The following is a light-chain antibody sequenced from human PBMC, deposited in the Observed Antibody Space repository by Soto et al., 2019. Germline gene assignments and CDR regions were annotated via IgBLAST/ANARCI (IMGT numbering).Light chain of an antibody. CDR1: QSVSST. CDR3: QQYKNWPLP. V-gene: IGKV3-15*01. CDR2: GAS. Sequence: EIVMTQSPATLSVSPGGRATLSCRASQSVSSTLAWYQQKPGQAPRLLIYGASTRATGFPARFSGSGSGTEFTLTISSLQSEDFAVYYRQQYKNWPLPFGGGTRVEIK. J-gene: IGKJ4*01.